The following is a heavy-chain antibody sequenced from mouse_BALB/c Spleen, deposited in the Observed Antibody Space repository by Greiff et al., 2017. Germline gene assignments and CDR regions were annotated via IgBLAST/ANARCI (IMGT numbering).Heavy chain of an antibody. V-gene: IGHV5-4*02. J-gene: IGHJ3*01. CDR3: ARGGTWAWFAY. Sequence: EVMLVESGGGLVKPGGSLKLSCAASGFTFSDYYMYWVRQTPEKRLEWVATISDGGSYTYYPDSVKGRFTISRDNAKNNLYLQMSSLKSEDTAMYYCARGGTWAWFAYWGQGTLVTVSA. D-gene: IGHD3-1*01. CDR1: GFTFSDYY. CDR2: ISDGGSYT.